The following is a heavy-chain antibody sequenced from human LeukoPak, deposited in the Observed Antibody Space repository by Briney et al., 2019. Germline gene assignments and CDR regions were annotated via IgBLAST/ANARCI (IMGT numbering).Heavy chain of an antibody. Sequence: PSETLSLTCTVSGGSISSDYWNWIRQPPGNGREWIGYIHYSGSTNHNASLRSRVTISVDTYKNQFSLKLSSVTAADTAVYYCARDGVAGGFDYWGQGTLVTVSS. CDR3: ARDGVAGGFDY. J-gene: IGHJ4*02. V-gene: IGHV4-59*01. CDR2: IHYSGST. D-gene: IGHD6-19*01. CDR1: GGSISSDY.